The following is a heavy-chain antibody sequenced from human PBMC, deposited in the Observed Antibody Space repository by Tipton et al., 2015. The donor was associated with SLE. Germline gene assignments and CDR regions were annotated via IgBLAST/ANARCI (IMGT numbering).Heavy chain of an antibody. J-gene: IGHJ6*02. CDR1: GGSISSYY. CDR3: ARQGQQLVRPYYYGMDV. V-gene: IGHV4-59*08. CDR2: IYYSGST. D-gene: IGHD6-13*01. Sequence: TLPLTCTVSGGSISSYYWSWIRQPPGKGLEWIGYIYYSGSTNYNPSLKSRVTISVDTSKNQFSLKLSSVTAADTAVYYCARQGQQLVRPYYYGMDVWGQGTTVTVSS.